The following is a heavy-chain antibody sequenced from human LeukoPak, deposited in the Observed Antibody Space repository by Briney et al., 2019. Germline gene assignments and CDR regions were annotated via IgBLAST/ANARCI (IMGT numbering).Heavy chain of an antibody. CDR1: GYTFPSYF. CDR2: INPTGGST. D-gene: IGHD6-6*01. CDR3: ARTAARRFDY. J-gene: IGHJ4*02. V-gene: IGHV1-46*01. Sequence: GAVKVSCKASGYTFPSYFMHWVRQAPGQGLEWMGIINPTGGSTTYAQKFQGRVTMTRDTSTSTVYMELSSLRSDDTAVYYCARTAARRFDYWGQGTLVTVSS.